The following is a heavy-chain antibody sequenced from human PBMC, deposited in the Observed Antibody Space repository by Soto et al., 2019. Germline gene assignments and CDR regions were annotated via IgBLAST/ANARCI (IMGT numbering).Heavy chain of an antibody. Sequence: PGGSLGLSCAASGFSLSSFAMSWVRQAPGKGLEWVSAISYGGGTTYYADSVKGRFTISRDNSKNTLYLQMSSLRAEDTAVYYCAKIAAAAGLDYWGQGALVTVSS. D-gene: IGHD6-13*01. CDR2: ISYGGGTT. CDR3: AKIAAAAGLDY. CDR1: GFSLSSFA. V-gene: IGHV3-23*01. J-gene: IGHJ4*02.